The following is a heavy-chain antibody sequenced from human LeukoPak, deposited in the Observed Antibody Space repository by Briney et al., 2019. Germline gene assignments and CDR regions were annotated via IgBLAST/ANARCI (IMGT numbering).Heavy chain of an antibody. V-gene: IGHV3-30*02. CDR1: GFTFSRYC. J-gene: IGHJ4*02. Sequence: GGSLRLSCAASGFTFSRYCMHCVRQARGKGLVCVAFIRYDGSNKYYTDSVKGRFTISRDNSKNTLYLQMNSLRAEDTAVYYCAKDGMWRGWLAWNDYWGQGTLVTVSS. CDR2: IRYDGSNK. D-gene: IGHD6-19*01. CDR3: AKDGMWRGWLAWNDY.